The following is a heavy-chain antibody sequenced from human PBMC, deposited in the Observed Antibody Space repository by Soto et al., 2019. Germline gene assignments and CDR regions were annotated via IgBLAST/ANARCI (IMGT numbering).Heavy chain of an antibody. D-gene: IGHD6-6*01. CDR3: VRGARSNFYY. CDR2: VNWNGGST. Sequence: SLRLSCAASGFTFDDYGMSWARQAPGKGLEWVSGVNWNGGSTGYADSVKGRFTISRDNAKNSLYLQMNSLRAEDTAVYYCVRGARSNFYYWGQGTLVTVAS. V-gene: IGHV3-20*04. J-gene: IGHJ4*02. CDR1: GFTFDDYG.